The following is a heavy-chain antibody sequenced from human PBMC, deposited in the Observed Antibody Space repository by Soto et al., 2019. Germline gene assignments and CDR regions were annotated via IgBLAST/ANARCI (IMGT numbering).Heavy chain of an antibody. CDR1: GGSISSSSYY. CDR2: IYYSGST. V-gene: IGHV4-39*01. J-gene: IGHJ4*02. CDR3: ARFHPYDSSGYFSSVGFDY. D-gene: IGHD3-22*01. Sequence: SETLSLTCTVSGGSISSSSYYWGWIRQPPGKGLEWIGSIYYSGSTYYNPSLKSRVTISVDTSKNKFSPKLSSVTAADTAVYYCARFHPYDSSGYFSSVGFDYWGQGTLVTVSS.